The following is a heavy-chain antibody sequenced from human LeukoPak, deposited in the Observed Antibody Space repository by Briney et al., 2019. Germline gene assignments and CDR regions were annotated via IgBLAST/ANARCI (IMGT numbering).Heavy chain of an antibody. Sequence: RASVKVSCKASGYTFTSSGISWVRQAPGQGLEWMGWISAYNGNTNYAQKFQGRVTMTTDTSTSTAYMDLRSLRSDDTAIYYCARDLARGGYWGQGTLVTVSS. V-gene: IGHV1-18*01. CDR1: GYTFTSSG. J-gene: IGHJ4*02. CDR2: ISAYNGNT. D-gene: IGHD3-10*01. CDR3: ARDLARGGY.